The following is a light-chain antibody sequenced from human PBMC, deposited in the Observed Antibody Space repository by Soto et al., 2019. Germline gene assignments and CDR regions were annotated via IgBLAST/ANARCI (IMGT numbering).Light chain of an antibody. V-gene: IGKV3-15*01. CDR1: QSVKSN. CDR3: QQYNNWPYT. Sequence: EIVMTQSPATLSVSPGERATLSCRASQSVKSNLAWYQQKPGQAPRLLIYDASTWATGIPARFSGSGSGTEFTLTISSLQSEDFAVYYCQQYNNWPYTFGQGTKVDIK. J-gene: IGKJ2*01. CDR2: DAS.